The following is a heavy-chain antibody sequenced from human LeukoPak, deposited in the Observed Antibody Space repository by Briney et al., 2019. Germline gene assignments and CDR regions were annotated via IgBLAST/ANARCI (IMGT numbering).Heavy chain of an antibody. CDR1: GFTYSSNA. D-gene: IGHD6-13*01. CDR3: ARESSRSSLDD. V-gene: IGHV3-30*03. CDR2: ISYDGSNK. J-gene: IGHJ4*02. Sequence: PGESLRLSCAASGFTYSSNAMSWVRQAPGKGLEWVTLISYDGSNKYYADSVKGRFTISRGNSKNTLYLQMNSLRVEDTAVYYCARESSRSSLDDWGQGTLVTVSS.